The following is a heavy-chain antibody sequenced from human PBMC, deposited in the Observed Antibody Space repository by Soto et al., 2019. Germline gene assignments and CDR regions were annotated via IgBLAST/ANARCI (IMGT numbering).Heavy chain of an antibody. CDR3: AKALLHRYDFWSGYSIRGHYYYYYGMDV. D-gene: IGHD3-3*01. V-gene: IGHV3-30*18. CDR2: ISYDGSNK. J-gene: IGHJ6*01. CDR1: GFTFSSYG. Sequence: QVQLVESGGGVVQPGRSLRLSCAASGFTFSSYGMHWVRQAPGKGLEWVAVISYDGSNKYYADSVKGRFTISRDNSKNTLYLQMNSLRAEDTAVYYCAKALLHRYDFWSGYSIRGHYYYYYGMDVW.